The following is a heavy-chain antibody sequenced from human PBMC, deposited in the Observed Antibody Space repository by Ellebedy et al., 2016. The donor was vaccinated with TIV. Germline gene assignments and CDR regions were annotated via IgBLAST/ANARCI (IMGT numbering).Heavy chain of an antibody. J-gene: IGHJ4*02. D-gene: IGHD6-19*01. CDR2: VSSSSSAI. Sequence: GESLKISCAASGFTFGGHSMTWVRQAPGKGLEWISAVSSSSSAIFYADSVKGRFSISRDNARNSLYLQMNTLRDEETAVYYCTRARVYSNGWYYPDFWGQGTLAAVSS. CDR3: TRARVYSNGWYYPDF. CDR1: GFTFGGHS. V-gene: IGHV3-48*02.